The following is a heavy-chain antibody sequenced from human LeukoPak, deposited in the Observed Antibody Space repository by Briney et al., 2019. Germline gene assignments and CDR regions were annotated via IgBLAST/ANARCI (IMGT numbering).Heavy chain of an antibody. CDR2: ISTGNGNT. J-gene: IGHJ4*02. D-gene: IGHD1-7*01. Sequence: ASVKVSCKASGDTFIRYGITWVRQTPGQGLEWMGWISTGNGNTNSGQKFQGRVTMTTDTSTGAAYMELRSLRPDDTAMYYCATANNWNYALGYWGQGTLVTVSS. CDR1: GDTFIRYG. CDR3: ATANNWNYALGY. V-gene: IGHV1-18*01.